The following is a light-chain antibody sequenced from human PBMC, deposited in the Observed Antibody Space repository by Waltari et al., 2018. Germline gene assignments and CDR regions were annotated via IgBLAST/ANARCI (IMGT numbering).Light chain of an antibody. Sequence: ETVLTQSPGTLSLSPGEGATLSCRASQGVSRALAWYQQNPGQAPRRLIDGAANRATGIPDRFSGSGSGTDFSLIISRLEPEDFAVYYCQHYVSLPVTFGQGTKVEIK. CDR3: QHYVSLPVT. CDR2: GAA. CDR1: QGVSRA. J-gene: IGKJ1*01. V-gene: IGKV3-20*01.